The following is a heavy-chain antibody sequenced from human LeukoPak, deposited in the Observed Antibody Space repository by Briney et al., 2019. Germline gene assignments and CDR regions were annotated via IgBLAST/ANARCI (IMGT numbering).Heavy chain of an antibody. D-gene: IGHD6-13*01. Sequence: SGPTLVNPTQTLTLTCSFSGFSLSTSGLAVGWIRQPPGKALEWLALIYWDDDKRYSPSLKSRLTITKDTSKSQVVLTMTNMDPVDTATYYCARQAGLSYISSRGVDTFDIWGQGTMVTVSS. J-gene: IGHJ3*02. V-gene: IGHV2-5*02. CDR1: GFSLSTSGLA. CDR2: IYWDDDK. CDR3: ARQAGLSYISSRGVDTFDI.